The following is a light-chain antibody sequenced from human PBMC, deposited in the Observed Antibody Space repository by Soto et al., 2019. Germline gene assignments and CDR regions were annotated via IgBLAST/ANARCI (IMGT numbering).Light chain of an antibody. J-gene: IGLJ1*01. V-gene: IGLV2-14*03. Sequence: QSVLTQPASVSGSPGQSIAISCTGTSSDVGAYNYVSWYQHHPGKAPKLMIYHVTNRPSGVSDRFSGSKSGNTASLTISGLQADDEADYSCSSYTSSSTYVFGTGTKVTVL. CDR2: HVT. CDR3: SSYTSSSTYV. CDR1: SSDVGAYNY.